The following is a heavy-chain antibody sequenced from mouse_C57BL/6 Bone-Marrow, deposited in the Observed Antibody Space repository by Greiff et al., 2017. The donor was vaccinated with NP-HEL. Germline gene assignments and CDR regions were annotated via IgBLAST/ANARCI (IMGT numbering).Heavy chain of an antibody. D-gene: IGHD2-1*01. Sequence: VQLKQSGAELARPGASVKLSCKASGYTFTSYGISWVKQRTGQGLEWIGEIYPRSGNTYYNEKFKGKATLTADKSSSTAYMELRSLTSEDSAVYFCARWDYGKSAYWGQGTLVTVSA. CDR3: ARWDYGKSAY. CDR1: GYTFTSYG. V-gene: IGHV1-81*01. CDR2: IYPRSGNT. J-gene: IGHJ3*01.